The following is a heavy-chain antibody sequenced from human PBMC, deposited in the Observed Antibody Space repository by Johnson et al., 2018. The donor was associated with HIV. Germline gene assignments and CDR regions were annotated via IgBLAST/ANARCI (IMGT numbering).Heavy chain of an antibody. CDR3: AKDVDSSRWWRAFDM. J-gene: IGHJ3*02. V-gene: IGHV3-30*14. CDR1: GFTFSSYA. CDR2: ISYDGSNK. D-gene: IGHD6-13*01. Sequence: VESGGGVVQPGRSLRLPCAASGFTFSSYAMHWVRQAPGKGLEWVAVISYDGSNKNYADSVKGRFTISRDNSKNTLYLQMNSLRTEDTAVYYCAKDVDSSRWWRAFDMWGQGTMVSVSS.